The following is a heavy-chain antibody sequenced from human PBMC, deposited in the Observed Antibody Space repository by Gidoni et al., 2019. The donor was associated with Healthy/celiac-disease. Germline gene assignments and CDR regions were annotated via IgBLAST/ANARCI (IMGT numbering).Heavy chain of an antibody. Sequence: RFTISRDNSKNTLYLQMNSLRAGDTAVYYRAKEADGISGPVDYWGQGTLVTVSS. CDR3: AKEADGISGPVDY. V-gene: IGHV3-23*01. J-gene: IGHJ4*02. D-gene: IGHD6-13*01.